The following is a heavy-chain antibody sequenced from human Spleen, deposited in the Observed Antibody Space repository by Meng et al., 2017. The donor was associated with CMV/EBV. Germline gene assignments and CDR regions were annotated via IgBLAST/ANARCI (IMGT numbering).Heavy chain of an antibody. D-gene: IGHD2-2*01. CDR2: INAYNRNT. CDR1: GYTFSIYG. V-gene: IGHV1-18*01. Sequence: ASAKVSCKASGYTFSIYGITWVRQAPGQGLEWMGWINAYNRNTNCAQKLQGRVTMTTDTFTSTAYMELRSLRSDDTAVYFCARRDCSSTTCSDSYYYGMEVWGQGTTVTVSS. CDR3: ARRDCSSTTCSDSYYYGMEV. J-gene: IGHJ6*02.